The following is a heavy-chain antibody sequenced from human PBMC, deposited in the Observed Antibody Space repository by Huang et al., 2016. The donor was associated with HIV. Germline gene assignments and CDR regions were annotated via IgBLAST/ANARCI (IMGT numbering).Heavy chain of an antibody. J-gene: IGHJ4*02. D-gene: IGHD3-22*01. CDR1: GYTFSRYG. CDR3: ARDPVYESSGYMDFDY. CDR2: INVYNGNT. V-gene: IGHV1-18*04. Sequence: QVQLVQSGSEMKKPGASVKVSCKASGYTFSRYGIPWLRQAPGQGLEWMVCINVYNGNTNYAQRFQGRVTMTADTSTTTAYMELRSLRSDDTAVYYCARDPVYESSGYMDFDYWGQGTLVAVSS.